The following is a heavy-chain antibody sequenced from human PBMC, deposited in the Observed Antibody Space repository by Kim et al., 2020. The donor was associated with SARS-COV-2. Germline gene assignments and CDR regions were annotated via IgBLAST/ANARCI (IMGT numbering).Heavy chain of an antibody. V-gene: IGHV4-59*01. D-gene: IGHD6-19*01. CDR2: IYYSGST. Sequence: SETLSLTCTVSGGSISSYYWSWIRQPPGKGLEWIGYIYYSGSTNYNPSLKSRVTISVDTSKNQFSLKLSSVTAADTAVYYCARGYSSGWYVFNSFDPWGPGTLVTVSS. CDR1: GGSISSYY. J-gene: IGHJ5*02. CDR3: ARGYSSGWYVFNSFDP.